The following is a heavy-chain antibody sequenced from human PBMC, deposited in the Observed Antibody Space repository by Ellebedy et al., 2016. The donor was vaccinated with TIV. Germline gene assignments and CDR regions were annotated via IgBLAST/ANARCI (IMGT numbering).Heavy chain of an antibody. D-gene: IGHD4-17*01. Sequence: MPSETLSLTCAVYGGSFSGYYWSRIRQPPGKGLEWIGEIYHGGRTNYNPSLKSRVTISVDKSKNQFSLKLSSVTAADTAVYYCARGADYDQFDYWGQGTLVTVSS. CDR3: ARGADYDQFDY. J-gene: IGHJ4*02. CDR1: GGSFSGYY. V-gene: IGHV4-34*01. CDR2: IYHGGRT.